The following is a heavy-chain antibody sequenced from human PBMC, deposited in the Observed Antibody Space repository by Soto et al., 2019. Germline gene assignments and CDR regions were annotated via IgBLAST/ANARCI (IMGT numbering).Heavy chain of an antibody. CDR3: ARFAKDENPKVVSWCSFDY. V-gene: IGHV4-31*03. D-gene: IGHD2-8*02. J-gene: IGHJ4*02. CDR2: IYYSGRT. CDR1: GGSISSGGYF. Sequence: QVQLQESGPGLVKPSQTLSLTCTVSGGSISSGGYFWRWGRQHPGKGMEWLGNIYYSGRTYYNPSLKSRVTISVDTPKNQFSLKLSSRTAADTAVYYCARFAKDENPKVVSWCSFDYWGQGTRVTVSS.